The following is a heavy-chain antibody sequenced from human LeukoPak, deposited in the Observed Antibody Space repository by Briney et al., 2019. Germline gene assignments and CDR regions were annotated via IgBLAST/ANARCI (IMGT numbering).Heavy chain of an antibody. J-gene: IGHJ4*02. CDR2: IYHSGST. CDR1: GYSISSGYY. Sequence: PSETLSLTCTVSGYSISSGYYWGWIRQPPGKGLEWIGSIYHSGSTYYNPSPKSRVTISVDTSKNQFSLKLSSVTAADTAVYYCARRRFGSGWYSDNWGQGTLVTVSS. D-gene: IGHD6-19*01. CDR3: ARRRFGSGWYSDN. V-gene: IGHV4-38-2*02.